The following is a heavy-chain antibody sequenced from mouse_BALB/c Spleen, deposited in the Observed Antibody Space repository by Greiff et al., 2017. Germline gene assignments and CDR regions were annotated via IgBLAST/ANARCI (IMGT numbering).Heavy chain of an antibody. CDR3: ARPDLTGAMDY. CDR2: ISNGGGST. V-gene: IGHV5-12-2*01. J-gene: IGHJ4*01. CDR1: GFTFSSYT. D-gene: IGHD4-1*01. Sequence: EVKLMESGGGLVQPGGSLKLSCAASGFTFSSYTISWVRQTPEKRLEWVAYISNGGGSTYYPDTVKGRFTISRDNAKNTLYLQMSSLKSEDTAMYYCARPDLTGAMDYWGQGTSVTVSS.